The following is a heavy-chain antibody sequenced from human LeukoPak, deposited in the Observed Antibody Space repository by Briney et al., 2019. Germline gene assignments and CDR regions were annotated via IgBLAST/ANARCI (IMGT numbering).Heavy chain of an antibody. D-gene: IGHD2-2*01. V-gene: IGHV1-18*01. CDR2: ISAYTGNT. CDR3: ARVASTTCDCPDYFDY. Sequence: ASVKVSCKASGYTFTTFGITWVRQAPGQGLEWMGWISAYTGNTNYAPKFQGRVTMTTDTSTSTAHMELRSLTSDDTAVYYCARVASTTCDCPDYFDYWGLGTLVTVSS. J-gene: IGHJ4*02. CDR1: GYTFTTFG.